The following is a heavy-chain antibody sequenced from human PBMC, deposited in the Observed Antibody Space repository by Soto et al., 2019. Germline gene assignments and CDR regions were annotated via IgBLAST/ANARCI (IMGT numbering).Heavy chain of an antibody. J-gene: IGHJ5*02. CDR1: GGSISSSSYY. D-gene: IGHD1-26*01. V-gene: IGHV4-39*01. Sequence: SETLSLTCTVSGGSISSSSYYWGWIRQPPGKGLEWIGSIYYSGSTNYNPSLKSRVTISVDTSKNQFSLKLSSVTAADTAVYYCARHPGASYYNWFDPWGQGTLVTVSS. CDR3: ARHPGASYYNWFDP. CDR2: IYYSGST.